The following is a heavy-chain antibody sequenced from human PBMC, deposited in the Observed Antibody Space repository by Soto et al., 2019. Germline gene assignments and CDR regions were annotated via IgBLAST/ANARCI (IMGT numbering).Heavy chain of an antibody. CDR1: GYTFTSYD. D-gene: IGHD2-2*02. V-gene: IGHV1-8*01. CDR3: ATPPSYCSSTSCYSAFDI. Sequence: QVQLVQSGAEVKKPGASVKVSCKASGYTFTSYDINWVRQATGQGLEWMGWMNPNSGNTGYAQKFQGRVTMTQNTSISTAYMELSSLRSEYTAVYYCATPPSYCSSTSCYSAFDIWGQGTMVTVSS. CDR2: MNPNSGNT. J-gene: IGHJ3*02.